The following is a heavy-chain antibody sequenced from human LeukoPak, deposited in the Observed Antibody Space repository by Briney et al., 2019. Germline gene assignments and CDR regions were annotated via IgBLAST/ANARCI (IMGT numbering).Heavy chain of an antibody. D-gene: IGHD2-2*01. CDR2: ISGAGIST. Sequence: GGSLRLSCAGSGFTFNTCAMNWVRQAPGKGLEWVSAISGAGISTYYADSVKGRFTISRDNSKNTLFLQMNSLRAEDTAVYYCAKDVRGYCSSTSCPKDSWCQGALVTVSP. CDR1: GFTFNTCA. CDR3: AKDVRGYCSSTSCPKDS. V-gene: IGHV3-23*01. J-gene: IGHJ4*02.